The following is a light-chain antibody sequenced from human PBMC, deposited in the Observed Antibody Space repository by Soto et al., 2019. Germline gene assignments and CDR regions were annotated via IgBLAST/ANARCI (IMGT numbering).Light chain of an antibody. J-gene: IGLJ1*01. CDR2: EVT. CDR1: SSNIGSYNL. V-gene: IGLV2-23*02. CDR3: CSYAGSSSYV. Sequence: SALPQPASVSVSPGQSITISCTGFSSNIGSYNLVSWYQQHPGKAPQLMIYEVTKRPSGVSNRFSGSKSGNTASLTISGLQTEDEADYYCCSYAGSSSYVFGTGTKVTVL.